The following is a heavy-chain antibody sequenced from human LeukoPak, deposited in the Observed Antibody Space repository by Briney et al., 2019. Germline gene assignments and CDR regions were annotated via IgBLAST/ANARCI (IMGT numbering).Heavy chain of an antibody. CDR2: ISVSGGST. Sequence: GGSLRLSCAASGFTFSSYAMSWVRQAPGKGLEWVSAISVSGGSTYYADSVKGRFTISRDNSKNTLYLQMHSLRAEDTAVYYCANALHSSGWYFLGNWGQGTLVTVSS. J-gene: IGHJ4*02. D-gene: IGHD6-19*01. CDR3: ANALHSSGWYFLGN. CDR1: GFTFSSYA. V-gene: IGHV3-23*01.